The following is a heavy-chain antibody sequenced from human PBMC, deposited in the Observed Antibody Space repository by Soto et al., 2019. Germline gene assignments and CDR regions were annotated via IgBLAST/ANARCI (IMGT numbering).Heavy chain of an antibody. CDR3: ARTHMVTTALFGYFDL. V-gene: IGHV3-66*01. CDR1: GFTVGSSY. Sequence: PGGSLRLSSAASGFTVGSSYMSWVRQAPGKGLEWVSVIYSGGSTYYADSAKGRFTISRDNSKNTLYLQMNSLRAEDTAVYYCARTHMVTTALFGYFDLWGRGTLVTVSS. D-gene: IGHD4-17*01. CDR2: IYSGGST. J-gene: IGHJ2*01.